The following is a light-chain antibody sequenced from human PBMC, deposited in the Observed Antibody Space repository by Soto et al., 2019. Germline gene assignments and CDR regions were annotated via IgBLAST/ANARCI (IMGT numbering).Light chain of an antibody. CDR2: EVS. Sequence: EIVLTQSPGTLSLSPGERATLSCRASQSVSSTSLAWYQQKPGQHPRLLMYEVSSRATGIPDRFSGSGSGTDFTLTISRLEPEDFAVYYCQQYGGSLWCTFGHGTKVEIQ. CDR3: QQYGGSLWCT. CDR1: QSVSSTS. J-gene: IGKJ1*01. V-gene: IGKV3-20*01.